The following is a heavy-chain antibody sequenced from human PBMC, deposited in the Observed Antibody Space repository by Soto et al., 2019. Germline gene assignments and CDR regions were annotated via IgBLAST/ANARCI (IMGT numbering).Heavy chain of an antibody. D-gene: IGHD6-13*01. CDR1: GFTFSSYG. V-gene: IGHV3-33*08. J-gene: IGHJ5*02. Sequence: GGSLRLSCAASGFTFSSYGMHWVRQAPGKGLEWVAVIWYDGTYKYYADSVNGRFTISRDNSKNTVYLQMNGLRAEDTAVYHCASARIAAAGPKWLDPWGQGTLVTVSS. CDR2: IWYDGTYK. CDR3: ASARIAAAGPKWLDP.